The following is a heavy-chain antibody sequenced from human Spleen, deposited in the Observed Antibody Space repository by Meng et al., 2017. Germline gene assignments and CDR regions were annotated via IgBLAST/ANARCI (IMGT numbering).Heavy chain of an antibody. CDR2: IGHSGIT. Sequence: QPQLQESGPGLVKPSEALSLTCSVSGGSISTSGYYWGWIRQPPGKGPEWVGSIGHSGITYYTPSLKSRVTVSIDTSKSQFSLKLTSVTAADTAVYYCVRSSGWVRTGFDPWGQGTLVTVSS. V-gene: IGHV4-39*01. CDR1: GGSISTSGYY. J-gene: IGHJ5*02. CDR3: VRSSGWVRTGFDP. D-gene: IGHD6-19*01.